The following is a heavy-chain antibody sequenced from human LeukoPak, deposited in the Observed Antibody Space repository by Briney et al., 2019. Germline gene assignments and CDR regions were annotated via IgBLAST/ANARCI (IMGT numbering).Heavy chain of an antibody. J-gene: IGHJ4*02. D-gene: IGHD5-12*01. CDR1: GFTFSDYY. V-gene: IGHV3-11*01. Sequence: PGGSLRLSCAASGFTFSDYYMSWIRQAPGKGVEWVSYISSIGSTIYYADSVKGRFTISRDNAENSLYLQMNSLRAEDTAVYYCARDLGYSGYDRSEYYFDYWGQGTLVTVSS. CDR3: ARDLGYSGYDRSEYYFDY. CDR2: ISSIGSTI.